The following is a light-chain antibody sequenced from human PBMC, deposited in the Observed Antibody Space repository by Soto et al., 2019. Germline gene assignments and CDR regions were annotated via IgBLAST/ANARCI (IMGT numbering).Light chain of an antibody. Sequence: ETVLTQSPGTLSLSPGERATLSCRASQSVSNNYLAWYQQKPGQAPRLLIYGASNMATGVPDRFSGSGSGTDFTLTISRLEPEDFAVYYCQQYGSSGTFGQGTKVDIK. J-gene: IGKJ1*01. CDR2: GAS. CDR3: QQYGSSGT. V-gene: IGKV3-20*01. CDR1: QSVSNNY.